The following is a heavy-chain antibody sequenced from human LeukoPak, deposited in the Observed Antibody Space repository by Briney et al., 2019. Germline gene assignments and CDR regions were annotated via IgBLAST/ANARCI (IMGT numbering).Heavy chain of an antibody. CDR2: INSDGSST. CDR3: AKEAVARGVISYNWFDP. Sequence: PGGSLRLSCAASGFTFSSYWMHWVRQAPGKGLVWVSRINSDGSSTSYADSVKGRFTSSRDNAKSTLYLQMNSLRAEDTAVYYCAKEAVARGVISYNWFDPWGQGTLVTVSS. D-gene: IGHD3-10*01. V-gene: IGHV3-74*01. CDR1: GFTFSSYW. J-gene: IGHJ5*02.